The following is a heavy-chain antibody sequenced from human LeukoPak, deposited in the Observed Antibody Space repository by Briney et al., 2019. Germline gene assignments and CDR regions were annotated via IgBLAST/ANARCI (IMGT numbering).Heavy chain of an antibody. CDR2: IYYSGST. CDR3: ARHWMAVAPYWYFDL. CDR1: GGSISSYY. D-gene: IGHD6-19*01. Sequence: PSETLSATCTVSGGSISSYYWTWIRQPPGKGREWSGYIYYSGSTNYNPSHKSRVTISVDTSKNQFSLKLSSVTAADTAVYYCARHWMAVAPYWYFDLWGRGTLVTVSS. V-gene: IGHV4-59*08. J-gene: IGHJ2*01.